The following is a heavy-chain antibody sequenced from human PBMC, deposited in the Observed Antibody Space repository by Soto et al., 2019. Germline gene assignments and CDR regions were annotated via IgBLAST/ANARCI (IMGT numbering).Heavy chain of an antibody. J-gene: IGHJ4*02. CDR3: ATPGDYVAY. CDR2: TRNT. CDR1: GGSISTSSYY. V-gene: IGHV4-39*01. Sequence: QLQLQESGPGLVKPSGTLSLTCTVSGGSISTSSYYWGWIRQPPGKGLEWIGSTRNTNYNPSLKSRVTISVITSKNQFSLKLRSVTAADTAVYYCATPGDYVAYCGQVTLVTVSS. D-gene: IGHD4-17*01.